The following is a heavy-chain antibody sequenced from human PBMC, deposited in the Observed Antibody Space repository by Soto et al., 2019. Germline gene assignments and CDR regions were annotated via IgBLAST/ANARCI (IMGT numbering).Heavy chain of an antibody. CDR1: GGSISSGGYS. V-gene: IGHV4-30-2*01. CDR2: ISHIGST. J-gene: IGHJ5*02. CDR3: ARWWMSAPRFDP. D-gene: IGHD2-8*01. Sequence: QLQLQESGSGLVKPSQTLSLTCAVSGGSISSGGYSWSWIRQPPGKGLEWIGYISHIGSTYYNPSLKSRVTISVGRSKNQFSLKLSSVTAADTAVYYCARWWMSAPRFDPWGQGTLVNVSS.